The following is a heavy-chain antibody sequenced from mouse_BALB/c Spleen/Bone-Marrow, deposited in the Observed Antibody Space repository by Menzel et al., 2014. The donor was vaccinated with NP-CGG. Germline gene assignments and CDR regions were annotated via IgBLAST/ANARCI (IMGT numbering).Heavy chain of an antibody. J-gene: IGHJ2*01. Sequence: DVQLQESGGGLVQPGGSLKLSCAASGFTFSSYGMSWVRQTPDKRLELVATINSNGGSTYYPDSVKGRFTISRDTAKNTLYPQMSSLKSEETAMYYCVRGNYGNYVDYFDFWGQGTTLTVSS. CDR1: GFTFSSYG. D-gene: IGHD2-1*01. V-gene: IGHV5-6-3*01. CDR2: INSNGGST. CDR3: VRGNYGNYVDYFDF.